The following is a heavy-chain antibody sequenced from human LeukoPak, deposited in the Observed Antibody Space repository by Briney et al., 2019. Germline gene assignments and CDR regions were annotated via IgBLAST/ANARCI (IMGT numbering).Heavy chain of an antibody. D-gene: IGHD6-6*01. CDR3: ARDLEAARPGY. Sequence: GGSLRLSCAASGFTFSSYDMSWVRQAPGKGLEWVSSISASGGSTYYADSVKGRFAISRDYSKNTLYLQMSSLRADDAAIYYCARDLEAARPGYWGQGTLVTVSS. CDR1: GFTFSSYD. J-gene: IGHJ4*02. CDR2: ISASGGST. V-gene: IGHV3-23*01.